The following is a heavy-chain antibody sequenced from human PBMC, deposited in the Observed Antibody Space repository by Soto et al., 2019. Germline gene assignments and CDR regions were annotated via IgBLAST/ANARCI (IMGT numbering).Heavy chain of an antibody. J-gene: IGHJ5*02. Sequence: SETLSLTCTVSGGSISSYYWSWIRQPPGKGLEWIGYIYYTGSTSYNPSLKSRVTISVDTSKNQFSLKLSSVAAADTAVYYCVKGGSSKFDPWGQGTLVTVSS. V-gene: IGHV4-59*01. CDR3: VKGGSSKFDP. D-gene: IGHD1-26*01. CDR2: IYYTGST. CDR1: GGSISSYY.